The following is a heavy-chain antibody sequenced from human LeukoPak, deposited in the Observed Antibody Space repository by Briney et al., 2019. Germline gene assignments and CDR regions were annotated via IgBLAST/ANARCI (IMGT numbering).Heavy chain of an antibody. D-gene: IGHD1-26*01. Sequence: ASVKVSCKTSGYTFADYFIHWVRQAPGQGLEWMGRINANSGGTEYEQKFQGRVTMTRDTSISTAYVEVNWLISDDAAIYYCARDVSSTPNWEFDYWGQGTLVTVSS. CDR2: INANSGGT. V-gene: IGHV1-2*06. CDR3: ARDVSSTPNWEFDY. CDR1: GYTFADYF. J-gene: IGHJ4*02.